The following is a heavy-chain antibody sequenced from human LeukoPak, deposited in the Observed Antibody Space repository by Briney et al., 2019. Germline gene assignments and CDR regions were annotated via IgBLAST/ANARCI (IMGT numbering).Heavy chain of an antibody. V-gene: IGHV4-39*07. CDR1: GGSISSSRYY. Sequence: ASETLSLTCTVSGGSISSSRYYWGWIRQPPGKGLEWIASIYYSGTAYYNPALKSRLTISVDTSKNQFSLKLRSVTAADTALYYCASTSPKYYYESSGYSSLFDNWGQGTLVTVSS. J-gene: IGHJ4*02. CDR3: ASTSPKYYYESSGYSSLFDN. CDR2: IYYSGTA. D-gene: IGHD3-22*01.